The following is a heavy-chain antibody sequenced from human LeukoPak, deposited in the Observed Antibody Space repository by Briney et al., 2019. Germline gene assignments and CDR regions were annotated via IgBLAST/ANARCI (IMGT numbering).Heavy chain of an antibody. CDR1: GFTFSSYE. V-gene: IGHV3-48*03. Sequence: PGGSLRLSCAASGFTFSSYEMNWVRQAPGKGLEWVSYISSSGSTIYYADSVKGRFTISRDNAKNSLYLQMNSLRAEDTALYYCAREGYYYDSSGFGYWGQGTLVTVSS. J-gene: IGHJ4*02. CDR3: AREGYYYDSSGFGY. D-gene: IGHD3-22*01. CDR2: ISSSGSTI.